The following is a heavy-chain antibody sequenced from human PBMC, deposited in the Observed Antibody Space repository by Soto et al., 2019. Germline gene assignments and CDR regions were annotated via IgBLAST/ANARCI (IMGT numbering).Heavy chain of an antibody. D-gene: IGHD3-10*01. J-gene: IGHJ4*02. CDR1: GFTFSSYA. V-gene: IGHV3-23*01. CDR3: AKQGDGGTCFDY. CDR2: ISGSGGST. Sequence: EVQLLESGGGLVQPGGSLRLSCAASGFTFSSYAMSWVRQAPGKGLEWVSAISGSGGSTYYADSVKGRFTISRDNSKNALYPQMNSRRAEDTAVYCCAKQGDGGTCFDYLGRGTLVTVSS.